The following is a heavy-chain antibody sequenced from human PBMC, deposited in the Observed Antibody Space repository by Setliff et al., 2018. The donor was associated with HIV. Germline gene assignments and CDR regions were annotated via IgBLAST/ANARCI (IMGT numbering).Heavy chain of an antibody. CDR2: IYYSGIT. D-gene: IGHD3-10*01. J-gene: IGHJ2*01. Sequence: SETLSLTCTVSGGSISSGDYFLSWIRQAPGKGLEWIGYIYYSGITTYNPSLKSRVTISIDTSKNQFSLRLHSVTAADTAVYYCAREGGQGYSGSGSFYHRNFDLWGRGTLVTVSS. CDR1: GGSISSGDYF. CDR3: AREGGQGYSGSGSFYHRNFDL. V-gene: IGHV4-61*08.